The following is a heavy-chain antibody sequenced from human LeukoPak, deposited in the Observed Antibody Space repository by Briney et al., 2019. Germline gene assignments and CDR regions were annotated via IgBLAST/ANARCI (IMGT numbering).Heavy chain of an antibody. CDR1: DYSISSGYF. D-gene: IGHD6-6*01. CDR2: SHHSGNT. CDR3: ASMGKADRSRFDP. V-gene: IGHV4-38-2*01. J-gene: IGHJ5*02. Sequence: SETLSLTCDVSDYSISSGYFWGWIRQSPGKGLEWIGSSHHSGNTYYNPSLKSRVTISIDTTKNQFSLKLRSVTAADTAVFYCASMGKADRSRFDPWGQGTLVIVSS.